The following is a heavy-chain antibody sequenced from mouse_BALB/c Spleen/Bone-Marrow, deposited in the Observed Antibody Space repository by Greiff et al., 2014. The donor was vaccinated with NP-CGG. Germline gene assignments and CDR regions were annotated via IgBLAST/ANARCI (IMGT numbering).Heavy chain of an antibody. Sequence: EVQLVESGGGLVQPGGSRKLSCAASGFTFSSFGMHWVRQAPEKGLEWVAYISSGSSTIYYADTVKGRFTISRDNPKNTLFLQMTSLRSEDTAMYYCARLPAGTEFAYWGQGTLVTVSA. D-gene: IGHD3-3*01. CDR2: ISSGSSTI. J-gene: IGHJ3*01. CDR1: GFTFSSFG. CDR3: ARLPAGTEFAY. V-gene: IGHV5-17*02.